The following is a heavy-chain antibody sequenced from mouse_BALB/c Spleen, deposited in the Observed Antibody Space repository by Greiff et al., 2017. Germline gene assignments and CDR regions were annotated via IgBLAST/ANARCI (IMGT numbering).Heavy chain of an antibody. Sequence: QVQLQQSGPELVKPGASVKISCKASGYAFSSSWMNWVKQRPGQGLEWIGRIYPGDGDTNYNGKFKGKATLTADKSSSTAYMQLSSLTSVDSAVYFCAALRYFDVWGAGTTVTVSS. CDR1: GYAFSSSW. D-gene: IGHD2-10*01. J-gene: IGHJ1*01. CDR2: IYPGDGDT. CDR3: AALRYFDV. V-gene: IGHV1-82*01.